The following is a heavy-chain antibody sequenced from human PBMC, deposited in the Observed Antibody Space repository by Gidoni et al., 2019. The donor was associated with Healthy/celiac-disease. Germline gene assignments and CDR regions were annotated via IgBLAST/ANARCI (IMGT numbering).Heavy chain of an antibody. CDR1: GFPFSGSA. CDR3: TRAQYYDSSGFRFDP. Sequence: EVHLVESGGGLVQPGGSLKLSCAASGFPFSGSAMHWVRQASGKGLEWVGRIRSKANSYATAYAASVKGRFTISRDDSKNTAYLQMNSLKTEDTAVYYCTRAQYYDSSGFRFDPWGQGTLVTVSS. V-gene: IGHV3-73*02. CDR2: IRSKANSYAT. J-gene: IGHJ5*02. D-gene: IGHD3-22*01.